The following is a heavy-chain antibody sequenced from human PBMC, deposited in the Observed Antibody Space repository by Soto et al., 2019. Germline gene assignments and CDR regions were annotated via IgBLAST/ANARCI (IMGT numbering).Heavy chain of an antibody. Sequence: GGSLRLSCAASGFTFSSYAMSWVRQAPGKGLEWVSAISGSGGSTYYADSVKGRFTISRDNSKNTLYLQMNSLRAEDTAVYYCAISSGWSLGIDYWGQGTLVTVSS. CDR2: ISGSGGST. CDR3: AISSGWSLGIDY. CDR1: GFTFSSYA. J-gene: IGHJ4*02. V-gene: IGHV3-23*01. D-gene: IGHD6-19*01.